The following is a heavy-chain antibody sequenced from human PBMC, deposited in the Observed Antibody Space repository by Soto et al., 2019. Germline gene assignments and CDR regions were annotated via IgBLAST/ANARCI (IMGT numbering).Heavy chain of an antibody. J-gene: IGHJ6*02. CDR2: INHSGST. CDR1: GGSISSYY. CDR3: ARGYRGYNYYYGMDV. V-gene: IGHV4-34*01. D-gene: IGHD5-12*01. Sequence: SETLSLTCTVSGGSISSYYWGWIRQPPGKGLEWIGEINHSGSTNYNPSLKSRVTISVDTSKNQFSLKLSSVTAADTAVYYCARGYRGYNYYYGMDVWGQGTTVTVSS.